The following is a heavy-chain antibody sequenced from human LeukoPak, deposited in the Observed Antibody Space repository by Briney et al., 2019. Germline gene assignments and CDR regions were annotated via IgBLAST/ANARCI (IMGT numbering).Heavy chain of an antibody. J-gene: IGHJ4*02. CDR1: GFTVSSNY. CDR3: ARGGMRRPYDC. V-gene: IGHV3-53*01. Sequence: GGSLRLSCAVSGFTVSSNYMSWVRQAPGKGLEWVSVIYDIGNTYYADSVKGRFTISRDTSKNTVYLQMNSLTAEDPAVYYCARGGMRRPYDCWGQGALVTVSS. CDR2: IYDIGNT. D-gene: IGHD1-14*01.